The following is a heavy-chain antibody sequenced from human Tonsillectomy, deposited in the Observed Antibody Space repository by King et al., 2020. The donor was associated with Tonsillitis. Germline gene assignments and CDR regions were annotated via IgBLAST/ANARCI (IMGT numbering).Heavy chain of an antibody. CDR3: ARDRLYSSGYFDC. CDR2: IYYSGST. Sequence: VQLQESGPGLVKPSETLSLTCTVSGGSISSYYWSWIRQPPGKGLEWIGYIYYSGSTNYNPSLKSRVTISVDTSKNQFSLKLSSVTAADTALYYCARDRLYSSGYFDCWGQGTLVTVSS. V-gene: IGHV4-59*01. CDR1: GGSISSYY. J-gene: IGHJ4*02. D-gene: IGHD6-19*01.